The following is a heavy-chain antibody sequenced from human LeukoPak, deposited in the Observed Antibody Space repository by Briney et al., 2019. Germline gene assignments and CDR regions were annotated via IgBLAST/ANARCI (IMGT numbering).Heavy chain of an antibody. D-gene: IGHD2-2*01. CDR3: ARGALVPGDYFDY. J-gene: IGHJ4*02. Sequence: GGSLRLSCVVSGFTFSNYDMHWVRQATGKGLGWVSDIGYAGDTYYPDYVKGRFTISSEDAKKSLYLQMYSLRAGDTAVYYCARGALVPGDYFDYWGQGTPVTVSS. CDR2: IGYAGDT. CDR1: GFTFSNYD. V-gene: IGHV3-13*01.